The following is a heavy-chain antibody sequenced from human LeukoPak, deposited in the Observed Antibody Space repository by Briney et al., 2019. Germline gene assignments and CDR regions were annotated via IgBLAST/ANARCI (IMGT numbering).Heavy chain of an antibody. J-gene: IGHJ6*03. Sequence: ASVKLSCKASGYTFSSYYVHWVRQAPGQGLEWMGIINPSGGSTSYAQNFQGRVTMTKDTSTSTVYMELSSLRSEDTAVYYCARGGVPAANDYYYYMDVWGQGTKVTVSS. D-gene: IGHD2-2*01. CDR2: INPSGGST. CDR3: ARGGVPAANDYYYYMDV. V-gene: IGHV1-46*01. CDR1: GYTFSSYY.